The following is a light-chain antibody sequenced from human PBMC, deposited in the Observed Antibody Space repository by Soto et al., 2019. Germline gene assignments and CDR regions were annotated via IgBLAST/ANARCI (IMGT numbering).Light chain of an antibody. CDR3: SSFTTSSTVV. Sequence: QSVLAQPASVSGSPGQSITISCTGTSSDVGRCDYVSWFQQHPGKTPKLLIYDVSNWPSGASDRFSGSKSGNTASLTISGLQPEDEADYYCSSFTTSSTVVFGTGTKVTVL. J-gene: IGLJ1*01. CDR2: DVS. CDR1: SSDVGRCDY. V-gene: IGLV2-14*01.